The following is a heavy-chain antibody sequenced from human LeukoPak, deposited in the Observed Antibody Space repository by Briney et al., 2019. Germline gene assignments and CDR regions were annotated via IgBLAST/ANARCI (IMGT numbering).Heavy chain of an antibody. CDR3: VRDGREGFDI. J-gene: IGHJ3*02. V-gene: IGHV3-48*04. CDR1: GFAFNIYS. CDR2: IKYDSSTI. Sequence: GGSLRLSCVASGFAFNIYSMNWVRQAPGKGLEWVSYIKYDSSTIYYGDSVKGRFTISRGNVKNSLYLQVSSLRAEDTAVYYCVRDGREGFDIWGHGTLVIVSS. D-gene: IGHD5-24*01.